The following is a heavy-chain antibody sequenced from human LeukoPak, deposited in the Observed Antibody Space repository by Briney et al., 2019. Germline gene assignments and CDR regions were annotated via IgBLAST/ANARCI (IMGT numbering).Heavy chain of an antibody. CDR3: ARDGEQQLVLRVPYYSYYGMDV. CDR2: ISAYNGNT. V-gene: IGHV1-18*01. CDR1: GYTFTSYG. Sequence: GASVKVSCKASGYTFTSYGISWVRQAPGQGLEWMGWISAYNGNTNYAQKLQGRVTMTTDTSTSTAYMELRSLRSDDTAVYYRARDGEQQLVLRVPYYSYYGMDVWGQGTTVTVSS. D-gene: IGHD6-13*01. J-gene: IGHJ6*02.